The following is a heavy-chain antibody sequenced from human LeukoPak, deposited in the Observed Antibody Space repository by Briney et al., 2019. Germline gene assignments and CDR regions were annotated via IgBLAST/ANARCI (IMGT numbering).Heavy chain of an antibody. J-gene: IGHJ6*03. Sequence: PSETLSLTCTVSGDSVSSGSHYWSWIRQPPGKGLECIGYISNSGSTNYNPSLKSRVTISVDTSKNQLSLNLNSVTAADTAVYYCARSYYDFWSGSYYHYMDVWGKGTTVTVSS. D-gene: IGHD3-3*01. CDR3: ARSYYDFWSGSYYHYMDV. V-gene: IGHV4-61*01. CDR1: GDSVSSGSHY. CDR2: ISNSGST.